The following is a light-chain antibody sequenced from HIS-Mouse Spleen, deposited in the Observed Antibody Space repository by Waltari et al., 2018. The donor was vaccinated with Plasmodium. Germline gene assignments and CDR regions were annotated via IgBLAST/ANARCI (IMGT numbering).Light chain of an antibody. V-gene: IGLV1-47*01. CDR2: RNS. Sequence: QSVLTQPPSASGTPGQRVTISCSGSSSNIGSNYVYWYQQLPGTAPKLLIYRNSERPSGVPDRFSGSKSCTSASLAISGLRSEDEADYYCAAWDDSLSGWVFGGGTKLTVL. CDR3: AAWDDSLSGWV. CDR1: SSNIGSNY. J-gene: IGLJ3*02.